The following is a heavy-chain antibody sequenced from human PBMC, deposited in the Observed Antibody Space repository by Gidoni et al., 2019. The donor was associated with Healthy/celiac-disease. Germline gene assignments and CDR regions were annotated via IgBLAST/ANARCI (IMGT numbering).Heavy chain of an antibody. V-gene: IGHV3-21*01. J-gene: IGHJ2*01. Sequence: EVQLVESGGGLVKPGGSLRLSCAASGFTFSSYSMTWVRQAPGKGLEWVSSISSSSSYIYYADSVKGRFTISRDNAKNSLYLQMNSLRAEDTAVYYCARDMRPQTSSSWFGWYFDLWGRGTLVTVSS. CDR1: GFTFSSYS. CDR2: ISSSSSYI. CDR3: ARDMRPQTSSSWFGWYFDL. D-gene: IGHD6-13*01.